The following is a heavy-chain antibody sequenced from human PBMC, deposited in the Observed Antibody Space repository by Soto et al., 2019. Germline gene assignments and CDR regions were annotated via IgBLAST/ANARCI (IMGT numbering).Heavy chain of an antibody. J-gene: IGHJ2*01. CDR2: IYWDDDK. Sequence: QITVKESGPKLVKPSQTLTLTCAFSGFSLSTSGVGVGWVRQPPGKAPEWLALIYWDDDKRYRPSLKSRLSITKDTSKDQVVFTMTNMDPVDTATYYRVHQDWNNNNYYFDLWGRGTLVTVSS. D-gene: IGHD4-4*01. CDR1: GFSLSTSGVG. V-gene: IGHV2-5*02. CDR3: VHQDWNNNNYYFDL.